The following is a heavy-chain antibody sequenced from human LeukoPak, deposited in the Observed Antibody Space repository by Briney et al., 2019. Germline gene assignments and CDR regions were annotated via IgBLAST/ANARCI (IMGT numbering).Heavy chain of an antibody. D-gene: IGHD2-2*01. CDR1: GFTFSDYY. CDR3: ARDSVVPAAEGNWFDP. Sequence: GGSLRLSCAASGFTFSDYYMSWIRQAPGKGLEWVSYISSSSSYTNYADSVKGRFTISRDNAKNSLYLQMNSLRAEGTAVYYCARDSVVPAAEGNWFDPWGQGTLVTVSS. J-gene: IGHJ5*02. CDR2: ISSSSSYT. V-gene: IGHV3-11*06.